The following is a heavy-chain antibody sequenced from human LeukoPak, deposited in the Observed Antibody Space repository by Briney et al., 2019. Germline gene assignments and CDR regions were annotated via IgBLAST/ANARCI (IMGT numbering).Heavy chain of an antibody. CDR2: IYYSGNI. CDR1: GGSISSFY. V-gene: IGHV4-59*12. D-gene: IGHD3-22*01. J-gene: IGHJ4*02. Sequence: PSETLSLTCSVSGGSISSFYWSWIRQPPGKGLEWIGCIYYSGNISFNPSLKSRVTTSQDTSKNQFSLNLSSVTAADTAVYYCARLYYYDNSGYPGDSYYFDYWGQGSLVTVSS. CDR3: ARLYYYDNSGYPGDSYYFDY.